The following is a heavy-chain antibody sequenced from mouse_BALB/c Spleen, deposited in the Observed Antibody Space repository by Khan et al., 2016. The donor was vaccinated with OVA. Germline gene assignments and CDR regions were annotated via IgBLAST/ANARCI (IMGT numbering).Heavy chain of an antibody. D-gene: IGHD1-3*01. CDR3: ARLEDI. Sequence: VQLQESGPGLVAPSQSLSITCTVSGFSLTSYGVHWVRQPPGKGLEWLGVIWAGGSTNYNSALMSRLSISKDNSKSQVFLKMNRLQPSDAAMYYCARLEDIWGQGTTLTVSS. V-gene: IGHV2-9*02. CDR2: IWAGGST. J-gene: IGHJ2*01. CDR1: GFSLTSYG.